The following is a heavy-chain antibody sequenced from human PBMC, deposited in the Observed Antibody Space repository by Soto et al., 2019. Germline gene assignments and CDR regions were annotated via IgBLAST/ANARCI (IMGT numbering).Heavy chain of an antibody. Sequence: SETLSLTCAVYGGSFSGNYWSWIRQPPGKGLERIGEINHSGSTNYNPSLNSRVTISVDTSKNQFSLKLSSVTAADTAVYYCARGDYDFWSGYLSLDYWGQGTLVTVSS. J-gene: IGHJ4*02. CDR3: ARGDYDFWSGYLSLDY. V-gene: IGHV4-34*01. CDR2: INHSGST. CDR1: GGSFSGNY. D-gene: IGHD3-3*01.